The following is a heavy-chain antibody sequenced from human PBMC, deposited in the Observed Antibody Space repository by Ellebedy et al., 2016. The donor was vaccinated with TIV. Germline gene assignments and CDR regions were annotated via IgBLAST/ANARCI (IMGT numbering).Heavy chain of an antibody. CDR2: IYYSGIT. Sequence: MPGGSLRLSCTVSGGSISRSNYYWGWIRQPPGKGLEWIGSIYYSGITFYNPSLKIRITISVDTSRNQFSLKLSSVTAADTSVYYGARRGDYYDSSGQNTFDIWGQGTMVTVSS. CDR3: ARRGDYYDSSGQNTFDI. J-gene: IGHJ3*02. D-gene: IGHD3-22*01. V-gene: IGHV4-39*01. CDR1: GGSISRSNYY.